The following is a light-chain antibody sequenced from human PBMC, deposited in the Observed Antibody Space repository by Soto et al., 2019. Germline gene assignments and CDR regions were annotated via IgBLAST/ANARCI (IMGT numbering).Light chain of an antibody. CDR1: QSVNTY. J-gene: IGKJ4*01. V-gene: IGKV3-11*01. Sequence: EIVLTQSPATLSLSPGERATLSCRASQSVNTYLAWYQQKPGQAPRLLIYDASNRATGIPPRFSGSGSGTHFTLTISSLEPEDLAVYYCQQRGNWPALTFGGGTKVEMK. CDR3: QQRGNWPALT. CDR2: DAS.